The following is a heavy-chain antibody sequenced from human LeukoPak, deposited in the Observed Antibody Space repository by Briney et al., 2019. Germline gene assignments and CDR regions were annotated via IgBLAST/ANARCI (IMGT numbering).Heavy chain of an antibody. Sequence: SETLSLTCAVYGGSFSGYYWSWIRQPPGKGLEWIGEINHSGSTNYNPSLKSRVTISVDTSKNQFSLKLSSVTAADTAVYYCARGLSYYWGQGTLVTVSS. V-gene: IGHV4-34*01. CDR2: INHSGST. D-gene: IGHD2/OR15-2a*01. J-gene: IGHJ4*01. CDR3: ARGLSYY. CDR1: GGSFSGYY.